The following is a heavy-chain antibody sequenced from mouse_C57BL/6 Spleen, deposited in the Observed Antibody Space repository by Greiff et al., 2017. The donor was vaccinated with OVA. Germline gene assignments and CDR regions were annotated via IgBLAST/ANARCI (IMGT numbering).Heavy chain of an antibody. J-gene: IGHJ2*01. CDR1: GYTFTSYW. V-gene: IGHV1-69*01. D-gene: IGHD1-1*01. Sequence: VQLQQPGAELVMPGASVKLSCKASGYTFTSYWMHWVKQRPGQGLEWIGELDPSDSYTNYNQKFKGKSTLTVDKSSSTAYMQLSSLTSEDSAVYYCARRAITTVVALDYWGQGTTLTVSS. CDR2: LDPSDSYT. CDR3: ARRAITTVVALDY.